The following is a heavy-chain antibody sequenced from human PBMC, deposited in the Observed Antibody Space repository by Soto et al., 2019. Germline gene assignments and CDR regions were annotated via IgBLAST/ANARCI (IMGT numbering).Heavy chain of an antibody. CDR1: GGTFSSYA. Sequence: QVQLVESGAEVKKPGSSVKVSCKASGGTFSSYAISWVRQAPGQGLEWMGGIIPIFGTANYAQKFQGRVTITADESTSTAYMELSSLRSEDTAVYYCARDASGIAARPGYFDYWGQGTLVTVSS. J-gene: IGHJ4*02. D-gene: IGHD6-6*01. CDR3: ARDASGIAARPGYFDY. V-gene: IGHV1-69*01. CDR2: IIPIFGTA.